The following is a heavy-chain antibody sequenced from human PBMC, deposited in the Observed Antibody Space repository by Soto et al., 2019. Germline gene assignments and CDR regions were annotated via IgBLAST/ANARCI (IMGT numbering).Heavy chain of an antibody. CDR2: ISYDGSNK. CDR3: AKYFDY. J-gene: IGHJ4*02. V-gene: IGHV3-30*18. Sequence: GGSLRLSCAASGFTFSSYGMHWVRQAPGKGLEWVAVISYDGSNKYYADPVKGRFTISRDNSKNTLYLQMNSLRAEDTAVYYCAKYFDYWGQGTLVTVSS. CDR1: GFTFSSYG.